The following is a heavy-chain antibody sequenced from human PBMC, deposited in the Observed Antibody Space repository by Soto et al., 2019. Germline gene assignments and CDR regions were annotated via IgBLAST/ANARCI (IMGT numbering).Heavy chain of an antibody. J-gene: IGHJ4*02. Sequence: GGALRLSCAASGLTFSSYAMSWVRQAPGKGLEWVSAISGSGGSTYYADSVKGRFTISRDNSKNTLYLQINSLRADHTAVYYCPPQVVITVHWGQGPLVTVSS. V-gene: IGHV3-23*01. CDR1: GLTFSSYA. CDR2: ISGSGGST. CDR3: PPQVVITVH. D-gene: IGHD3-22*01.